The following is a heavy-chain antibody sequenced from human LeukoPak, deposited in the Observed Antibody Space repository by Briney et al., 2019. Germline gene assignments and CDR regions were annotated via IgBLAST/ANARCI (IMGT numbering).Heavy chain of an antibody. CDR2: ISYDGSNK. CDR3: AKGGNYYGSVFDP. Sequence: GRSLRLSCAASGFTFSSYGMHWVRQAPGKGLEWVAVISYDGSNKYYADSVKGRFTISRDNSKNTLYLQMNSLRAEDTAVYYCAKGGNYYGSVFDPWGQGTLVTVSS. J-gene: IGHJ5*02. V-gene: IGHV3-30*18. D-gene: IGHD3-10*01. CDR1: GFTFSSYG.